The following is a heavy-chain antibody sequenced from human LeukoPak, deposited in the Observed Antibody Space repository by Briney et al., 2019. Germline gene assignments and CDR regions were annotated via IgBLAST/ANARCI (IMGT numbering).Heavy chain of an antibody. CDR3: ARSSYPYYFDY. D-gene: IGHD6-19*01. J-gene: IGHJ4*02. V-gene: IGHV3-74*01. CDR2: VNNDGSST. Sequence: PGGSLRLSCGASGFSFSSYWMNWVRQAPGKGLMWVSRVNNDGSSTTYADSVEGRFTISRDNARNTLYLQMNSLRAEDTAVYYCARSSYPYYFDYWGQGTLVTVSS. CDR1: GFSFSSYW.